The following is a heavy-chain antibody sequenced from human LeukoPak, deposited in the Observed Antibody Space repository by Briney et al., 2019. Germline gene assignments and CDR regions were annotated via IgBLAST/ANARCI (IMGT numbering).Heavy chain of an antibody. V-gene: IGHV1-69*01. CDR1: GGTFSSYA. D-gene: IGHD3-3*01. CDR3: ARGPVTIFGVVNWFDP. J-gene: IGHJ5*02. CDR2: IIPIFGTA. Sequence: ASVKVSCKASGGTFSSYAISWVRQAPGQGLEWMGGIIPIFGTANYAQKFQGRVTITADESTSTAYMELSSLRSEDTAVYYCARGPVTIFGVVNWFDPWGQGTLVTVSS.